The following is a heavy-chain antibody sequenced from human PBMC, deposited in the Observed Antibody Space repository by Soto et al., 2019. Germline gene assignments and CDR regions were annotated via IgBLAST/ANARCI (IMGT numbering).Heavy chain of an antibody. V-gene: IGHV4-59*01. D-gene: IGHD6-19*01. CDR2: IYYSGST. J-gene: IGHJ5*02. CDR3: ATSPVAGTGDWVDP. CDR1: GGSISSYY. Sequence: ETLSLTCTVPGGSISSYYWSWIRQPPGKGLEWIGYIYYSGSTNYNPSLKSRVTISVDTSKNQFSLKLSSVTAADTAVYYCATSPVAGTGDWVDPWGQGTLVTVSS.